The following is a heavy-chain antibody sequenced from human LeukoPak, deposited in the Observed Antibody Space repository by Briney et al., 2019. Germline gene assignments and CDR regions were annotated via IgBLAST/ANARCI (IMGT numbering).Heavy chain of an antibody. Sequence: GGSLRLSCAASGFTFSSYAMSWVRQAPGKGLEWVSAISGSGGSTYYADSVKGRFTISRDNSKNTLYLQMNSLRAEDTAVYYCASLSPPNIVVVPAAYPNYWGQGTLVTVSS. J-gene: IGHJ4*02. CDR3: ASLSPPNIVVVPAAYPNY. V-gene: IGHV3-23*01. D-gene: IGHD2-2*01. CDR2: ISGSGGST. CDR1: GFTFSSYA.